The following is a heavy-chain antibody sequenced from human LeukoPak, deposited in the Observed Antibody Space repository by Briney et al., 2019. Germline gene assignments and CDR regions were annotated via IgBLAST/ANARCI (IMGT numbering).Heavy chain of an antibody. D-gene: IGHD2-21*02. CDR2: INPDGRDT. CDR3: ATWGDTTAEYFQR. CDR1: GFTFGDYA. V-gene: IGHV3-7*01. Sequence: PGGSLRLSCTVSGFTFGDYAINWVRQAPGKGLEWVAHINPDGRDTYYVDSVKGRFTISRDNAQNSMYLQMNSLRVEDTAVYYCATWGDTTAEYFQRWGQGTLVTVSS. J-gene: IGHJ1*01.